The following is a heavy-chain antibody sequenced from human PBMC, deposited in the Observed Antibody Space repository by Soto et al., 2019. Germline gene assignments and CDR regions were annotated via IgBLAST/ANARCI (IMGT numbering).Heavy chain of an antibody. J-gene: IGHJ5*02. CDR3: ARVATGGYSWRES. V-gene: IGHV3-74*03. CDR2: INSDGSIT. CDR1: GFTFSTYW. D-gene: IGHD2-8*02. Sequence: EVQLEESGGDLVQPGGSLRLSCAASGFTFSTYWMHWVRQAPGKGLVWVSRINSDGSITTYADSVKGRFTISRDNSKNTLYLKMKSLRAEDTAVYYCARVATGGYSWRESWGRGTLVTVSS.